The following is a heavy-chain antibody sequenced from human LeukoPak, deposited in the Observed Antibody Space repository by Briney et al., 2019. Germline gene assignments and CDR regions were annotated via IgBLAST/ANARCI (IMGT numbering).Heavy chain of an antibody. CDR1: GFTFSGSA. Sequence: PGESLRLSCAASGFTFSGSAMHWVRQASGKGLEWVGRIRSKANSYATSYAASVKGRFTISRDDSKNTAYLQMNSLKTEDTAVYYCTRRDDAFDIWGQGTMVTVSS. J-gene: IGHJ3*02. V-gene: IGHV3-73*01. CDR2: IRSKANSYAT. CDR3: TRRDDAFDI.